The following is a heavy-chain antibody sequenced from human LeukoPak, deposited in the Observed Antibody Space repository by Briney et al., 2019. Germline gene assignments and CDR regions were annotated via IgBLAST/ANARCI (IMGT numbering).Heavy chain of an antibody. CDR1: GFTFSDYG. CDR2: IRNDGSNY. J-gene: IGHJ3*02. Sequence: GGSLRLSCAASGFTFSDYGMHWVRQAPGKGLEGVAFIRNDGSNYYHADSVKGRFTISRGNSKNTLYLQMNSLRAEDTAVYYCANWGQYCSSTSCLSAFDIWGQGTMVTVSS. CDR3: ANWGQYCSSTSCLSAFDI. D-gene: IGHD2-2*01. V-gene: IGHV3-30*02.